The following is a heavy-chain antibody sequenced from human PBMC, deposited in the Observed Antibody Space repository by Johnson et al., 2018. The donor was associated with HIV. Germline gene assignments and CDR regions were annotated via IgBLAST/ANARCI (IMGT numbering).Heavy chain of an antibody. D-gene: IGHD6-6*01. CDR1: GFTFSDYN. J-gene: IGHJ3*01. CDR2: ISSSGSNI. Sequence: QVLLVESGGGLVKPGGSLRLSCAASGFTFSDYNMSWIRQAPGKGLEWVSYISSSGSNIYYADSVKGRFTVSRDNAKNSLYLQMNSLRAGDTAVYYCARDVIKVIAARDAFDVWGQGTMVTVSS. CDR3: ARDVIKVIAARDAFDV. V-gene: IGHV3-11*04.